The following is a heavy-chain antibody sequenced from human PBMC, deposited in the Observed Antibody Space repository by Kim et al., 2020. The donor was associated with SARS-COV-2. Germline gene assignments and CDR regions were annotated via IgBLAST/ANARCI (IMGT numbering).Heavy chain of an antibody. Sequence: GESLKISCKGSGYSFTSYWIGWVRQMPGKGLEWMGIIYPGDSDTRYSPSFQGQVTISADKSISTAYLQWSSLKASDTAMYYCARQRLVGKGGITGTMETGKGYGMDVWGQGTTVTVSS. D-gene: IGHD1-7*01. J-gene: IGHJ6*02. CDR2: IYPGDSDT. CDR3: ARQRLVGKGGITGTMETGKGYGMDV. V-gene: IGHV5-51*01. CDR1: GYSFTSYW.